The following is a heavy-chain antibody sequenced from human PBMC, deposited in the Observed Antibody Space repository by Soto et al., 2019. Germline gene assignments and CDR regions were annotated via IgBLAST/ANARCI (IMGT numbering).Heavy chain of an antibody. J-gene: IGHJ4*02. Sequence: QVQLQESGPGLVKPPETLSLTCTVSGGSINTYYWSWIRQPPGKGLEWIGYIYYSGSDSGSTNYIPSLKSRVTISVDTSKNQFSLRLTSVTAADTAVYFCTRGGGDFWGQGTLVTVSS. CDR2: IYYSGSDSGST. V-gene: IGHV4-59*01. CDR1: GGSINTYY. D-gene: IGHD6-25*01. CDR3: TRGGGDF.